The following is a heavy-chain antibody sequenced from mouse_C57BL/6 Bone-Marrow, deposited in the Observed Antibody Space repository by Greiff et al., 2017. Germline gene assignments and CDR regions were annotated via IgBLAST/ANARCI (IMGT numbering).Heavy chain of an antibody. Sequence: VQLQQPGAELVMPGASVKLSCKASGYTFTSYWMHWVKQRPGQGLEWIGEISPRSGTTYYNEKFKGKATLTADKSSSTAYMELRSLTSEDSAVYFGARYYYYGSSYAMDYWGQGTSVTGSS. J-gene: IGHJ4*01. D-gene: IGHD1-1*01. CDR3: ARYYYYGSSYAMDY. CDR2: ISPRSGTT. CDR1: GYTFTSYW. V-gene: IGHV1-81*01.